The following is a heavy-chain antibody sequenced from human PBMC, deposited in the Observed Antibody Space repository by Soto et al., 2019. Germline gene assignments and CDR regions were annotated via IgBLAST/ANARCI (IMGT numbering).Heavy chain of an antibody. Sequence: QVQLVQSGAEVKKPGASVKVSCKASGYTFTSYYMHWVRQAPGQGLEWMGIINPSGGSTSYAQKFQGGVTMTRDTSTSTVYMELSSLRSEDTAVYYCARDLSYDSRPVYFDYWGQGTLVTVSS. D-gene: IGHD5-12*01. CDR1: GYTFTSYY. CDR3: ARDLSYDSRPVYFDY. J-gene: IGHJ4*02. CDR2: INPSGGST. V-gene: IGHV1-46*01.